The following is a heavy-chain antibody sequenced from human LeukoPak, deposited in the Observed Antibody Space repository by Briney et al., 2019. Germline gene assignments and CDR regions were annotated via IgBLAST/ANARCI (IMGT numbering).Heavy chain of an antibody. D-gene: IGHD3-22*01. J-gene: IGHJ3*02. CDR3: ARVSRSGYDSRGAFDI. Sequence: SETLSLTCAVYGGSFSGYYWSWIRQPPGKGLEWIGEINDSGSTNYNPSLESRVTISVDTSRNQFSLRLTSVTAADTAVYYCARVSRSGYDSRGAFDIWGQGTMVTVSS. V-gene: IGHV4-34*01. CDR2: INDSGST. CDR1: GGSFSGYY.